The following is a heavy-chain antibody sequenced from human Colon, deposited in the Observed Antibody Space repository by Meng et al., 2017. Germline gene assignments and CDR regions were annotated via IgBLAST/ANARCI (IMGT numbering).Heavy chain of an antibody. D-gene: IGHD5-18*01. CDR2: IKSKADGGTA. V-gene: IGHV3-15*02. Sequence: EVQLVESGGALGKPWGSLRLSCAASGFTFSNAWMSWVRQAPGKGLEWVGRIKSKADGGTADYAAPVNGRFSISRDDSKNTLYLQMNSLKTEDTAVYYCGGNNYGYDYWGQGTLVTVSS. J-gene: IGHJ4*02. CDR1: GFTFSNAW. CDR3: GGNNYGYDY.